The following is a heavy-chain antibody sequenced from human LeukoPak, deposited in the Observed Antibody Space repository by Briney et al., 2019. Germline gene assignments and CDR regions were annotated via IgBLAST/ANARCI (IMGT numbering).Heavy chain of an antibody. D-gene: IGHD3-22*01. CDR1: GFTFSDYA. V-gene: IGHV3-21*06. CDR3: ARSLNYYDSSGYRPYYFDY. J-gene: IGHJ4*02. Sequence: GGSLRLSCAASGFTFSDYAMSWVRQAPGKGLECVSSISSSSIYIDYADSVKGRFTISRDNAKNLLFLQMNSLRAEDTAVYYCARSLNYYDSSGYRPYYFDYWGQGTLVTVSS. CDR2: ISSSSIYI.